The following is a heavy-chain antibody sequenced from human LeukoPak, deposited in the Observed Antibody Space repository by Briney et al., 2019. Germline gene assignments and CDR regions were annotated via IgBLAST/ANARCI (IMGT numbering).Heavy chain of an antibody. CDR2: ISSGSGTI. Sequence: PGGSLRLSCAASGFTFSSYRMNWVRQAPGKGLEWVSYISSGSGTIYYADSVKGRFTISRDNAKNSLYLQMNGLRAEDTAVYYCAREGVLDIWGQGTMVTVSS. V-gene: IGHV3-48*01. CDR1: GFTFSSYR. CDR3: AREGVLDI. D-gene: IGHD2-8*01. J-gene: IGHJ3*02.